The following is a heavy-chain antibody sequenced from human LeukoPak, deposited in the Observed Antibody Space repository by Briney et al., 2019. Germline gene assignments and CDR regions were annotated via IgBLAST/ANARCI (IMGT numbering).Heavy chain of an antibody. CDR1: GFTFSDSY. V-gene: IGHV3-11*04. D-gene: IGHD6-6*01. J-gene: IGHJ5*01. Sequence: PGESLRLSCAASGFTFSDSYMTWVRQAPGKGVEWVAYISGSGHDINYSDSVKGRFTISRDNAKNSLYLQMSSLRVEDTAVYYCTRDPRHFDSCGQGTLVTVSS. CDR3: TRDPRHFDS. CDR2: ISGSGHDI.